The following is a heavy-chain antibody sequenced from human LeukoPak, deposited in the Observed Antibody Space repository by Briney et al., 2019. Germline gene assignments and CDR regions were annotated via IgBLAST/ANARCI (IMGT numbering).Heavy chain of an antibody. CDR1: GFTFSSYS. Sequence: GGSLRLSCAASGFTFSSYSMNWVRQAPGKGLEWVSSISSSSSYIYYADSVKGRFTISRDNAKNSLYPQMNSLRAEDTAVYYCARGYSGSYRGGYWGQGTLVTVSS. CDR2: ISSSSSYI. CDR3: ARGYSGSYRGGY. D-gene: IGHD1-26*01. V-gene: IGHV3-21*01. J-gene: IGHJ4*02.